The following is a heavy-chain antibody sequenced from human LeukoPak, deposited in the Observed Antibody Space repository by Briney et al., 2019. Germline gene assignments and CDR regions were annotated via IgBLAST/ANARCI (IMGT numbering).Heavy chain of an antibody. CDR3: ARGEWDLRD. V-gene: IGHV3-20*04. Sequence: GGSLRLSCAASGFMFADHGMTWVRQVPGKGPEWVSGINWNGGSTGYVDSVKGRFTISRDNAKNVLFLQMNNLRAEDTAFYYCARGEWDLRDWGQGTLVIVSS. CDR2: INWNGGST. CDR1: GFMFADHG. D-gene: IGHD1-26*01. J-gene: IGHJ4*02.